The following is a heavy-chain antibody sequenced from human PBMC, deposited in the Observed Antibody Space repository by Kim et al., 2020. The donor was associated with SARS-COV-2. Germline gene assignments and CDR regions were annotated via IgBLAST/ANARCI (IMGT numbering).Heavy chain of an antibody. D-gene: IGHD6-6*01. Sequence: YALKGRFTISRDNDKNTLYLQMNSLRAEDTAVYYCAREISIAITTALLYWGQGTLVTVSS. CDR3: AREISIAITTALLY. J-gene: IGHJ4*02. V-gene: IGHV3-74*01.